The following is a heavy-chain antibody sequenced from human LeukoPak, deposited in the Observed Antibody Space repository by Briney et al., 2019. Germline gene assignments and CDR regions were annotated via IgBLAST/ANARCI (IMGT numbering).Heavy chain of an antibody. V-gene: IGHV3-48*03. CDR3: ARRSGIAVAGAFGY. J-gene: IGHJ4*02. CDR2: ISDGGKTK. D-gene: IGHD6-19*01. CDR1: GFILSSSE. Sequence: PGGSLRLSCVASGFILSSSEMNWVRQAPGKGLEWVSYISDGGKTKYSADSVKGRFTISRDNAKNSLYLQMNSLRAEDTAVYYCARRSGIAVAGAFGYWGQGTLVTVSS.